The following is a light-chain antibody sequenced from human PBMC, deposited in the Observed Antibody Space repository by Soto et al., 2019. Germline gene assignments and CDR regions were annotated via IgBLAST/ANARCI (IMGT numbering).Light chain of an antibody. CDR3: CSYEDTLYF. V-gene: IGLV2-11*01. CDR1: SSGVGNNNY. CDR2: DVN. Sequence: QSVLTQPRSVSESPGQSVTISCTGTSSGVGNNNYVSWYQQNPGKAPRLMIYDVNQRPSGVPDRFSGSKSGNTASLTISGLQPEDEADYYCCSYEDTLYFFGTGTKV. J-gene: IGLJ1*01.